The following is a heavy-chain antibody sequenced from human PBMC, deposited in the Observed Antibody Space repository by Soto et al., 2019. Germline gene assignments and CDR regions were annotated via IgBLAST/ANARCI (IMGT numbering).Heavy chain of an antibody. D-gene: IGHD6-13*01. Sequence: PGESLKISCKGSGYSFTSYWIGWVRQMPGKGLEWMGIIYPGDSDTRHSPSFQGQVTISADKSISTAYLQWSSLKASDTAMYYCARTSAGGQYYYGMDVWGQGTTVTLSS. V-gene: IGHV5-51*01. CDR3: ARTSAGGQYYYGMDV. J-gene: IGHJ6*02. CDR1: GYSFTSYW. CDR2: IYPGDSDT.